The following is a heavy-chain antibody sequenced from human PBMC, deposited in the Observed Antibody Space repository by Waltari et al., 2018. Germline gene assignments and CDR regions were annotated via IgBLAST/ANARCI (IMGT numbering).Heavy chain of an antibody. D-gene: IGHD6-13*01. Sequence: QVQLVQSGAEVKKPGASVKVSCKASGYPFTSYGISWVRQAPGQGLEWMGWISAYNGNTNYAQKLQGRVTMTTDTSTSTAYMELRSLRSDDTAVYYCARVAAGLRSYYYYYGMDVWGQGTTVTVSS. CDR2: ISAYNGNT. CDR3: ARVAAGLRSYYYYYGMDV. J-gene: IGHJ6*02. V-gene: IGHV1-18*01. CDR1: GYPFTSYG.